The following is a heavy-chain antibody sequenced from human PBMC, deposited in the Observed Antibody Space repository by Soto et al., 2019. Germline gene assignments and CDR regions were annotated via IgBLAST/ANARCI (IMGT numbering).Heavy chain of an antibody. J-gene: IGHJ5*02. CDR3: VRVVRGVESPSNWFAP. CDR2: IKQDGSAE. CDR1: GFLFTNYF. Sequence: EVQLVESGGRLVQPGGSLKLSCAASGFLFTNYFMSWVRQAPGKGLEWVANIKQDGSAEYYLDSVKGRFAISRDNTKNSLFLQMNCLRAEDTAVYYCVRVVRGVESPSNWFAPWGQGTLVTVSS. V-gene: IGHV3-7*01. D-gene: IGHD3-3*01.